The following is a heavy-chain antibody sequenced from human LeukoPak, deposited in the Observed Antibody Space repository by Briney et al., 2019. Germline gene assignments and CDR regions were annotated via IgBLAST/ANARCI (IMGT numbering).Heavy chain of an antibody. CDR3: AGDRYDFWSGYFRPDYYYMDV. CDR1: GFTFSDYY. V-gene: IGHV3-11*01. CDR2: ISSSGSTI. Sequence: GGSLRLSCAASGFTFSDYYISWIRPAPGEGVEWVSYISSSGSTIYYADSVKGRLTISSDKVTESLYTQKNSLRAEDTAVYYCAGDRYDFWSGYFRPDYYYMDVWGKGTTVTVSS. J-gene: IGHJ6*03. D-gene: IGHD3-3*01.